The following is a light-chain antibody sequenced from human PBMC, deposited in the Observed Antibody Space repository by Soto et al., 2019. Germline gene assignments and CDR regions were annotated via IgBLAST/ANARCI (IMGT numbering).Light chain of an antibody. V-gene: IGKV1-39*01. J-gene: IGKJ1*01. Sequence: DIQMTQSPSSLSASVGDRVTITCRASQSISSYLNWYQQKPGKAPKLLIYAASSLQGGVPSRFSGSGSGTDFTLTISSLQPEDFATYYCQQSYSTPQGTFGQGTKVDNK. CDR2: AAS. CDR3: QQSYSTPQGT. CDR1: QSISSY.